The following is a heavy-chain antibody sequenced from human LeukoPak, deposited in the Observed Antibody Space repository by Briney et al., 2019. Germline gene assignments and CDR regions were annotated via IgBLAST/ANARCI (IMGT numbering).Heavy chain of an antibody. V-gene: IGHV4-34*01. CDR3: ARGHGSSFDY. CDR1: GGSFSGYY. J-gene: IGHJ4*02. Sequence: SETLSLTCAVYGGSFSGYYWSWIRQPPGKGPEWIGEINHSGSTNYNPSLKSRVTISVDTSKNQFSLKLSSVTAADTAVYYCARGHGSSFDYWGQGTLVTVSS. D-gene: IGHD2-2*01. CDR2: INHSGST.